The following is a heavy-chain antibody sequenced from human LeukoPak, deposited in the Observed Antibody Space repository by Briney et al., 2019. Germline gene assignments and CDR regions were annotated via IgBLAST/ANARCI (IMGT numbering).Heavy chain of an antibody. V-gene: IGHV3-30*18. CDR1: GGTFSRYG. D-gene: IGHD6-13*01. CDR2: MSHDGNHE. Sequence: GGSLRLPCAASGGTFSRYGMHWVRQAPGQGLEWVAVMSHDGNHEYYADSVKGRFTISRDNSKSTLFLQMNSLRVEDTAIYYCAKLLATAGIGEDYYYFYGVDVWGQGTTVTVSS. J-gene: IGHJ6*02. CDR3: AKLLATAGIGEDYYYFYGVDV.